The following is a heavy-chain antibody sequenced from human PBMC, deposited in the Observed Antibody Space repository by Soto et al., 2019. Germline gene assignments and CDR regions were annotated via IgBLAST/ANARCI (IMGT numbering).Heavy chain of an antibody. Sequence: EVQLVESGGGLVQPGGSLKLSCAASGFTFTDSAIHWVRQTSGKGLEWVGRIRNKVNTYATAYAASVKGWFTISRDDSMNTVYLQMNSLKTEDTAVYYCTRRRDWTAMDPLDYWGQGTLVTVSS. CDR3: TRRRDWTAMDPLDY. V-gene: IGHV3-73*02. CDR1: GFTFTDSA. D-gene: IGHD5-18*01. CDR2: IRNKVNTYAT. J-gene: IGHJ4*02.